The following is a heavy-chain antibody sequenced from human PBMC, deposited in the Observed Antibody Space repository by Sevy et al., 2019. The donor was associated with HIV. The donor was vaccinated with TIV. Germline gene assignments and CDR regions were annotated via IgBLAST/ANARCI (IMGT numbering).Heavy chain of an antibody. V-gene: IGHV4-59*08. CDR3: AGENAWGRGYS. Sequence: SETLSLTCTVSGGSITSLYWNWIRQPPGKGLEWIANIYYNGHPNYNPSLKSRVTLSLDTSKNQFSLMLSSVTAADTAMYYCAGENAWGRGYSWGQGTLVTVSS. J-gene: IGHJ4*02. D-gene: IGHD1-26*01. CDR2: IYYNGHP. CDR1: GGSITSLY.